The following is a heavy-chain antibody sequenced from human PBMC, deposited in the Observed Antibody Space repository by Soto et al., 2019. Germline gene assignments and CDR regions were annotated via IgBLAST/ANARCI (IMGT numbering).Heavy chain of an antibody. Sequence: SETLSLTCTVSGGSISSSYWSWIRQPPGKGLEWLAYIYDDGSANYNPSLKSRATISLDMSKNQFSLKLTSVTAADTAVYYCARDKYCSGGSCRKNWFDPWGQGTMVTVSS. J-gene: IGHJ5*02. CDR1: GGSISSSY. CDR2: IYDDGSA. D-gene: IGHD2-15*01. V-gene: IGHV4-59*01. CDR3: ARDKYCSGGSCRKNWFDP.